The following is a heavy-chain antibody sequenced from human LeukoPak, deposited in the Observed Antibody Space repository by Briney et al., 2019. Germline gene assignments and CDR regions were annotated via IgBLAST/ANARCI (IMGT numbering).Heavy chain of an antibody. J-gene: IGHJ4*02. CDR2: INAGSGNT. D-gene: IGHD3-10*01. CDR3: ARGNYYGSGIYFDY. V-gene: IGHV1-3*01. Sequence: ASVKVSCKASGYTFTSYAMHWVRQAPGQRLEWMGWINAGSGNTKYSQKFQGRVTITRDTSASTAYMELSSLRSEDTAVYYCARGNYYGSGIYFDYWGQGTLVTVSS. CDR1: GYTFTSYA.